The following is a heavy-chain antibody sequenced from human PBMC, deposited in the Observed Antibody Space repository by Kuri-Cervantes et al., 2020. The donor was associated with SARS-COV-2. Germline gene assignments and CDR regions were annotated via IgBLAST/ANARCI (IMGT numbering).Heavy chain of an antibody. CDR1: GFTFDDYA. CDR2: IRYDGSNK. CDR3: AKVETANLDY. Sequence: GESLKISCAASGFTFDDYAMHWVRQAPGKGLEWVAFIRYDGSNKYYADSVKGRFTISRDNSKNSLYLEMNSLRPEDTAVYYCAKVETANLDYWGQGTLVTVSS. J-gene: IGHJ4*02. V-gene: IGHV3-30*02. D-gene: IGHD3-3*01.